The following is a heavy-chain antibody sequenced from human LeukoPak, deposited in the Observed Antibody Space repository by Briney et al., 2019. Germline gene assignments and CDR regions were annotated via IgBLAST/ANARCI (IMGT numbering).Heavy chain of an antibody. V-gene: IGHV4-59*01. J-gene: IGHJ4*02. CDR2: IYYSGST. D-gene: IGHD4-17*01. Sequence: SETLSLTCTVSGGSISSYYWSWIRQPPGKGLEWIGYIYYSGSTNYNPSLKSRVTISVDTSKTQFSLKLSSVTAADTAVYYCASHDYGDYGAYWGQGTLVTVSS. CDR1: GGSISSYY. CDR3: ASHDYGDYGAY.